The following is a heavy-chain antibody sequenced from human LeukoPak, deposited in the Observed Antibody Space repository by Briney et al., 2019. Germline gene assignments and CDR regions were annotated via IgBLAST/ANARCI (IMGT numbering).Heavy chain of an antibody. CDR3: AREAYGSGSPYFDY. CDR2: ICYDGSNQ. Sequence: GRSLRLSCAASGFTFSSYGMHWVRQAPGKGLEWGAVICYDGSNQYYADSVKGRFTISRDNSKNTLYLQMNSLRAEETAVYYCAREAYGSGSPYFDYWGQGTLVTVSS. CDR1: GFTFSSYG. J-gene: IGHJ4*02. V-gene: IGHV3-33*01. D-gene: IGHD3-10*01.